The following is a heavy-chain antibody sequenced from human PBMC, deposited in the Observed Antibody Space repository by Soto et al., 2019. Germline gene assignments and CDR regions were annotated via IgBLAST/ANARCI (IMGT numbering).Heavy chain of an antibody. CDR1: GGSISSSSYY. CDR2: IYYSGST. CDR3: ARRTTPKKYYYDSSGYYYFDY. Sequence: QLQLQESGPGLVKPSETLSLTCTVSGGSISSSSYYWGWIRQPPGKGLEWIGSIYYSGSTYYNPSLKSRVTISVDTSKNQFSLKLSSVTAADTAVYYCARRTTPKKYYYDSSGYYYFDYWGQGTLVTVSS. D-gene: IGHD3-22*01. V-gene: IGHV4-39*01. J-gene: IGHJ4*02.